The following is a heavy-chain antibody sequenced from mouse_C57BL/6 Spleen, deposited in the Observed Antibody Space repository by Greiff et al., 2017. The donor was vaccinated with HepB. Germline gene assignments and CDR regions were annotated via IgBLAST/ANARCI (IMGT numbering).Heavy chain of an antibody. CDR2: ISSGGDYI. V-gene: IGHV5-9-1*02. CDR1: GFTFSSYA. D-gene: IGHD1-1*01. CDR3: TRSITTVVATPYYYAMDY. J-gene: IGHJ4*01. Sequence: EVNLVESGEGLVKPGGSLKLSCAASGFTFSSYAMSWVRQTPEKRLEWVAYISSGGDYIYYADTVKGRFTISRDNARNTLYLQMSSLKSEDTAMYYGTRSITTVVATPYYYAMDYWGQGTSVTVSS.